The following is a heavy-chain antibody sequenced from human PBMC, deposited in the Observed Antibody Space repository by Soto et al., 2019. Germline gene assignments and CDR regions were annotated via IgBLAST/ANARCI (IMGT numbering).Heavy chain of an antibody. V-gene: IGHV2-70*01. J-gene: IGHJ6*02. Sequence: SGPTLVNPTQTLTLTCTFSGFSLSTSGMCVSWIRQPPGKALEWLALIDWDDDKYYSTSLKTRLTISKDTSKNQVVLTMTNMDPVDTATYYCARMARDYYGSGSYGFYYSYGMDVWGQGTTVTVSS. CDR3: ARMARDYYGSGSYGFYYSYGMDV. CDR2: IDWDDDK. CDR1: GFSLSTSGMC. D-gene: IGHD3-10*01.